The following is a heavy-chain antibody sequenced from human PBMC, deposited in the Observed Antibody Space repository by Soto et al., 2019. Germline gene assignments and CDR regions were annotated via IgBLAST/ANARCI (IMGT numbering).Heavy chain of an antibody. CDR3: TSLYGDNWSTIDY. D-gene: IGHD4-17*01. CDR2: IRSKANSYAT. CDR1: GFTFSSYP. J-gene: IGHJ4*02. Sequence: GGSLRLSCAGSGFTFSSYPMHWVRQASGKGLEWVGRIRSKANSYATVYAASVKGRFTISRDDSKNTAYLQMNSLKTEDTAVYYCTSLYGDNWSTIDYWGQGTLVTVSS. V-gene: IGHV3-73*01.